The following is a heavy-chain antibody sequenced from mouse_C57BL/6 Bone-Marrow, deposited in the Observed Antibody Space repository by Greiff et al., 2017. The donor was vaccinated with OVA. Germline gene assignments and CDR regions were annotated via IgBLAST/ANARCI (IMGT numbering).Heavy chain of an antibody. V-gene: IGHV5-9-1*02. CDR1: GFTFSSYA. D-gene: IGHD2-4*01. CDR2: ISSGGDYI. CDR3: TIYDYDEGWYFDV. Sequence: DVQLQESGEGLVKPGGSLKLSCAASGFTFSSYAMSWVRQTPEKRLEWVAYISSGGDYIYYADTVKGRFTISRDNARNTLYLQMSSLKSEDTAMYYCTIYDYDEGWYFDVWGTGTTVTVSS. J-gene: IGHJ1*03.